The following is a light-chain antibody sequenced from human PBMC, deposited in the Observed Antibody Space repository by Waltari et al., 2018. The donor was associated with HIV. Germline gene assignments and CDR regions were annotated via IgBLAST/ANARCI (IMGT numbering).Light chain of an antibody. Sequence: QSVLTQPPSVSGAPGQRVTISSTGSSSNIGAGYDVHWYQQLPGTDPKLLIYGNSNRPAGVPDRCSCSKSGTSASLAITGLQAEDEADYYCQSYDSSLSGSHVVFGGGTKLTVL. J-gene: IGLJ2*01. CDR3: QSYDSSLSGSHVV. V-gene: IGLV1-40*01. CDR2: GNS. CDR1: SSNIGAGYD.